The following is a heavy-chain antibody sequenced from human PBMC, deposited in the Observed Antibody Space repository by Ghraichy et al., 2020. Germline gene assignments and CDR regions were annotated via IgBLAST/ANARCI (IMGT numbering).Heavy chain of an antibody. J-gene: IGHJ4*02. D-gene: IGHD5-12*01. V-gene: IGHV4-30-4*01. CDR1: GGSISSGDYY. CDR3: ARGGNIVATIDY. Sequence: SQTLSLTCTVSGGSISSGDYYWSWIRQPPGKGLEWIGYIYYSGSTYYNPSLKSRVTISVDTSKNQFSLKLSSVTAADTAVYYCARGGNIVATIDYWGQGTLVTVSS. CDR2: IYYSGST.